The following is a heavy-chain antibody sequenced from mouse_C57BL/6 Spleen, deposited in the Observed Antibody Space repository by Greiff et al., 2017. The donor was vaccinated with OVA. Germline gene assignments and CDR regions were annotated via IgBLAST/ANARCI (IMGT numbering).Heavy chain of an antibody. V-gene: IGHV2-2*01. CDR2: IWSGGST. CDR1: GFSLTSYG. CDR3: ARIGDDYGYAMDY. D-gene: IGHD2-4*01. Sequence: VQRVESGPGLVQPSQSLSITCTVSGFSLTSYGVHWVRQSPGKGLEWLGVIWSGGSTDYNAAFISRLSISKDNSKSQVFFKMNSLQADDTAIYYCARIGDDYGYAMDYWGQGTSVTVSS. J-gene: IGHJ4*01.